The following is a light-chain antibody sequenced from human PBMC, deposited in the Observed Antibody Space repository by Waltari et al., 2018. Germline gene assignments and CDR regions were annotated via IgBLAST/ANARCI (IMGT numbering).Light chain of an antibody. J-gene: IGKJ1*01. CDR2: LGS. CDR3: MQALQSPRT. Sequence: DIVMTQSPLSLPVTPGEPASISCRSSQSLLHRNGYNYLDWYLQKPGQSPQLLIYLGSNRASGVPDRLSGSGSGTDFTLKISRVEAEDVGVYYCMQALQSPRTFGQGTKVEIK. V-gene: IGKV2-28*01. CDR1: QSLLHRNGYNY.